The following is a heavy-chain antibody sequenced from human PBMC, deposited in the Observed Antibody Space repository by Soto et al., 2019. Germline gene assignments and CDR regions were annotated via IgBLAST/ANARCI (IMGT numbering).Heavy chain of an antibody. CDR2: VYSTGST. D-gene: IGHD2-8*01. Sequence: SETLSLTCSVSGDSITTNGYYWGWIRQPPGKGLQWIGNVYSTGSTFSHPSLTSRVFISVDTSKNKFSLRLNSVTAADTAVYYSARQNYTYGILTDYWGPGLMVTVSS. J-gene: IGHJ4*02. V-gene: IGHV4-39*01. CDR3: ARQNYTYGILTDY. CDR1: GDSITTNGYY.